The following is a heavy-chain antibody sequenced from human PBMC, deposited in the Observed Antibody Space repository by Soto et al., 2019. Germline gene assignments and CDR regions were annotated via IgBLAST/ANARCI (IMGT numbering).Heavy chain of an antibody. J-gene: IGHJ6*02. CDR2: ISNDGSVN. CDR3: ARAGRSASDHNALDD. V-gene: IGHV3-74*01. D-gene: IGHD2-15*01. CDR1: GFTFSNYG. Sequence: GGSLRLSCAASGFTFSNYGMHWVRQAPGKGLVWVSLISNDGSVNNYADSVKGRFTISRDDAKNTLYLQMSSLRTEDTAVYYCARAGRSASDHNALDDWGQGTTVTVSS.